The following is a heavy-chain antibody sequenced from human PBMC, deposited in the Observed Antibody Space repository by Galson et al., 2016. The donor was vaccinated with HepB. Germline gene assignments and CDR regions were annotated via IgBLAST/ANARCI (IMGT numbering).Heavy chain of an antibody. V-gene: IGHV6-1*01. J-gene: IGHJ4*02. CDR1: GDSVSSDSAT. Sequence: CAISGDSVSSDSATWNWIRQSPSRGLEWLGRTYCWSKCLSDYAPSVQSRIIITSDTSKNQFSLHLNSVTPEASDVYYFSKDRDDHGDFAFDNWGQGTLVTVSS. CDR2: TYCWSKCLS. CDR3: SKDRDDHGDFAFDN. D-gene: IGHD4-17*01.